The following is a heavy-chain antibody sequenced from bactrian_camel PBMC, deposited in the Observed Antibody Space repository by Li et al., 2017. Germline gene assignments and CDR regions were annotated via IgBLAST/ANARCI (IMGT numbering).Heavy chain of an antibody. V-gene: IGHV3S67*01. J-gene: IGHJ4*01. Sequence: VQLVESGGGLVQPGESLRLSCVASGITFSRHDMSWVRQAPGKEREGVAAIRRDDLTAYTDSVKGRFTISKDNAGNSLFLHMTNLKPEDTAMYYCARKRRFGSCIDDMTAGDYWGQGTQVTVS. D-gene: IGHD5*01. CDR2: IRRDDLT. CDR1: GITFSRHD. CDR3: ARKRRFGSCIDDMTAGDY.